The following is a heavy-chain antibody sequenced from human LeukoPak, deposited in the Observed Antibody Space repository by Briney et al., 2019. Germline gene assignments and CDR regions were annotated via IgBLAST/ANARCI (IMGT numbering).Heavy chain of an antibody. Sequence: SQTLSLTCTVSGGSISSGGYYWSWIRQHPGKGLEWIGYIYYSGSTYYNPSLKSRVTISVDTSKNQFSLKLSSVTAADTAVYYCAALGTWGYSDGPFFDYWGQGTLVTVSS. CDR2: IYYSGST. CDR1: GGSISSGGYY. D-gene: IGHD5-18*01. J-gene: IGHJ4*02. CDR3: AALGTWGYSDGPFFDY. V-gene: IGHV4-31*03.